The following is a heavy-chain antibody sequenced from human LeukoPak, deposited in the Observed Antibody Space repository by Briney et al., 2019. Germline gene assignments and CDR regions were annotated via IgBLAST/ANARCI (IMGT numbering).Heavy chain of an antibody. D-gene: IGHD1-1*01. Sequence: GASVKVSCKASGYTFRSYGINWVRQAPGQGLEWMGWTSGYNGKTDYAQKLQGRVTMTTDTSTSTAYMELRNLTSEDTAIYYCASASGTRYYGLGVWAQGTTVTVSS. CDR3: ASASGTRYYGLGV. J-gene: IGHJ6*02. CDR2: TSGYNGKT. V-gene: IGHV1-18*01. CDR1: GYTFRSYG.